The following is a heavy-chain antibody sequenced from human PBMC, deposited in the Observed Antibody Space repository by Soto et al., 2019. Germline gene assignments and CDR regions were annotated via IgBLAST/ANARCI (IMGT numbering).Heavy chain of an antibody. Sequence: PGXSLRLSCAASGFTFSSYGMHWVRQAPGKGLEWVAVISYDGSNKYYADSVKGRFTISRDNSKNTLYLQMNSLRAEDTAVYYCAKQQYRLSYDFCYYGMAVWGQGTTDTVSS. V-gene: IGHV3-30*18. J-gene: IGHJ6*02. CDR2: ISYDGSNK. CDR1: GFTFSSYG. CDR3: AKQQYRLSYDFCYYGMAV. D-gene: IGHD3-3*01.